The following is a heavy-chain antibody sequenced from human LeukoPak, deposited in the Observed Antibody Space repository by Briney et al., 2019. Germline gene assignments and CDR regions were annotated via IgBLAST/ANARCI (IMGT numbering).Heavy chain of an antibody. Sequence: GGSLRLSCAASGFTFSSYATHWVRQAPGKGLEWVAVISYDGSNKYYADSVKGRFTISRDNSKNTLYLQMNSLRAEDTAVYYCARESRGYSGIDYWGQGTLVTVSS. CDR2: ISYDGSNK. V-gene: IGHV3-30*07. J-gene: IGHJ4*02. CDR3: ARESRGYSGIDY. D-gene: IGHD5-12*01. CDR1: GFTFSSYA.